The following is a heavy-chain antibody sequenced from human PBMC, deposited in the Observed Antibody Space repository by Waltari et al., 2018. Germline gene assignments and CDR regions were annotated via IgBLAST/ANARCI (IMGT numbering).Heavy chain of an antibody. V-gene: IGHV1-3*01. CDR1: GYTFTSYA. CDR2: INAGNGNT. Sequence: QVQLVQSGAEVKKPGASVKVSCMASGYTFTSYAMHWVRQAPGQRLEWMGWINAGNGNTKYSQKFQGRVTITRDTSVSTAYMELSSLRSEDTAVYYCARDGYCSGGSCFPAYYYGMDVWGQGTTVTVSS. J-gene: IGHJ6*02. CDR3: ARDGYCSGGSCFPAYYYGMDV. D-gene: IGHD2-15*01.